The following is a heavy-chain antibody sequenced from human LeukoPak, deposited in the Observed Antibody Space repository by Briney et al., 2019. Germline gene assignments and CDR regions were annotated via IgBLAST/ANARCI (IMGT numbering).Heavy chain of an antibody. Sequence: GASVKVSCKTSGYIFTNYYMHWVRQAPGQGLEWMGWINPNTGGTHYAQSFQGEATMTRDTSMSTAYMELSRLRSDDSARYYCARYLYDSSGSSSDAFDIWGQGTMVTVSS. J-gene: IGHJ3*02. CDR1: GYIFTNYY. CDR2: INPNTGGT. CDR3: ARYLYDSSGSSSDAFDI. V-gene: IGHV1-2*02. D-gene: IGHD3-22*01.